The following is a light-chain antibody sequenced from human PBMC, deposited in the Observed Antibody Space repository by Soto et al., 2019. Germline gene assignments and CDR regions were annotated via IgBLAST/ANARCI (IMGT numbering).Light chain of an antibody. Sequence: QSVLTQPASVSGSPGQSITISCTGTSSDVGGYNYVSWYQQHPGKAPKLLMYDVSNRPSGVSNRFSGSKSGTTASLTISGLQAEDEADYYCCSYTSSSTRLYAFGTGTKVTVL. CDR2: DVS. CDR1: SSDVGGYNY. CDR3: CSYTSSSTRLYA. V-gene: IGLV2-14*01. J-gene: IGLJ1*01.